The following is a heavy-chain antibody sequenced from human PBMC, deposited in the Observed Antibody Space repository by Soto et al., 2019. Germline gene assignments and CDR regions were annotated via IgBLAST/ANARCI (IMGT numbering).Heavy chain of an antibody. Sequence: QAGGSLRLSCAASGFTFSSYEMNWVRQAPGKGLEWVSYISSSGSTIYYADSVKGRFTISRDNAKNSLYLQMNSLRAEDTAVYYCARTYRRSSPFHYWGPGTLVTVSS. J-gene: IGHJ4*02. CDR2: ISSSGSTI. CDR3: ARTYRRSSPFHY. D-gene: IGHD6-6*01. V-gene: IGHV3-48*03. CDR1: GFTFSSYE.